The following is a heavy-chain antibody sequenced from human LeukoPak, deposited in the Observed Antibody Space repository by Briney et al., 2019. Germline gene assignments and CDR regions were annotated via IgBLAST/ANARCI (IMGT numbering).Heavy chain of an antibody. CDR2: INSDGSNT. V-gene: IGHV3-74*01. D-gene: IGHD2-21*02. J-gene: IGHJ4*02. Sequence: GGSLRLSCAASGFTFSSYWMHWVRQAPGKGLVWVSRINSDGSNTIYGESVKGRFTISRDNSKNTLYLQMNSLRAEDTAVYYCARTCGGDCYSGFDYWGQGTLVTVSS. CDR1: GFTFSSYW. CDR3: ARTCGGDCYSGFDY.